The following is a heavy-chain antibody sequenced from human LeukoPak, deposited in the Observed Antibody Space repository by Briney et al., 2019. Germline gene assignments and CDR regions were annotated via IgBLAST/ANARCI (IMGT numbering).Heavy chain of an antibody. CDR2: ISYDGSNK. V-gene: IGHV3-30-3*01. D-gene: IGHD1-7*01. J-gene: IGHJ4*02. Sequence: GGSLRLSCAASGFTFSSYAMHWVRQAPGKGLEWVAVISYDGSNKYYADSVKGRFTISRDNSKNTLYLQMNSLRAEDTAVYYCARDYLELPGYWGQGTLVTVSS. CDR1: GFTFSSYA. CDR3: ARDYLELPGY.